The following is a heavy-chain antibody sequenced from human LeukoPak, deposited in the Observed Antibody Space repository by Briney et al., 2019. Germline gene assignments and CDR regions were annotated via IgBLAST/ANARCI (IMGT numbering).Heavy chain of an antibody. CDR1: GFTFSSYW. Sequence: AGGSLRLSCAASGFTFSSYWMTWVRQAPGKGLEWVGNIKGDGSEKYYVDSVKGRFTISRDNAKNSLYLQMNSLRAEDTAVYYCAREGESYPDLDYWGQGTLVTVSS. CDR2: IKGDGSEK. V-gene: IGHV3-7*01. D-gene: IGHD3-10*01. CDR3: AREGESYPDLDY. J-gene: IGHJ4*02.